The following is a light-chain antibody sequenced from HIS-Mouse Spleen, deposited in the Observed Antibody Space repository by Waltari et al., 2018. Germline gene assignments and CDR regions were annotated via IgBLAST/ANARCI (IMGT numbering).Light chain of an antibody. Sequence: SYELTQPPSVSVSPGQTARITGHGAAWPNKYAYLSQQKTGQAPVLVIYEESKRPPGIPERFSGSSSGTMATLTISGAQVEDEADYYCYSTDSSGNHRVFGGGTKLTVL. CDR3: YSTDSSGNHRV. V-gene: IGLV3-10*01. CDR1: AWPNKY. CDR2: EES. J-gene: IGLJ2*01.